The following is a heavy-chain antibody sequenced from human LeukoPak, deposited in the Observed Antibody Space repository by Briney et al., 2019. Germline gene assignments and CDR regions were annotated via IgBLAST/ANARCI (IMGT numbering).Heavy chain of an antibody. Sequence: PRASVKVSCKASGYTFTGYYMHWVRQAPGQGLEWMGIINPSGGSTSYAQKFQGRVTMTRDTSTSTVYMELSSLRSEDTAVYYCARDAFPTVTLLNWFDPWGQGTLATVSS. CDR2: INPSGGST. J-gene: IGHJ5*02. CDR1: GYTFTGYY. D-gene: IGHD4-11*01. CDR3: ARDAFPTVTLLNWFDP. V-gene: IGHV1-46*01.